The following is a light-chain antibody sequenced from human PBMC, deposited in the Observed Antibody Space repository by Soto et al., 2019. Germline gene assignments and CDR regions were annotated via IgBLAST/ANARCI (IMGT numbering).Light chain of an antibody. CDR2: VAS. V-gene: IGKV1-9*01. Sequence: DIQLTQSPSFLSASVGDRVTLTCRASQDISTYLAWYQQNPGKAPNLLIYVASTLQDGVPSRFSGTGSGTEFTLTITNLQPADFATYYCQQLDSYPLTFGGGTEVEIK. J-gene: IGKJ4*01. CDR3: QQLDSYPLT. CDR1: QDISTY.